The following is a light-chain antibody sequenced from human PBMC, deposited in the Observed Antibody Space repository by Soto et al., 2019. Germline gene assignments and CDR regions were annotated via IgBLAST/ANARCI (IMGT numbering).Light chain of an antibody. J-gene: IGKJ2*01. CDR1: QRISRY. Sequence: EIVLTQSPATVSLSPGERVTLSCRASQRISRYLAWYQQKPGQAPRLLIYDTSDRATAVPARFSGSGSGTDFTLTISSLEPEDFAFYYCQQRSNWPLFTFGQGTKLEIK. CDR3: QQRSNWPLFT. V-gene: IGKV3-11*01. CDR2: DTS.